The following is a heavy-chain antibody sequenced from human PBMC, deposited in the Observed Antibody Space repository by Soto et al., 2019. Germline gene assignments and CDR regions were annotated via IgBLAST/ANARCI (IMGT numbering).Heavy chain of an antibody. V-gene: IGHV4-59*01. CDR3: ARVGVSSWYYFDY. Sequence: SETLSLTCTVSGGSISSYYWIWIRQPPGKGLEWIGYIYYSGSTNYNPSLKSRVTISVDTSKNQFSLKLSSVTAADTAVYYCARVGVSSWYYFDYWGQGTLVNVS. D-gene: IGHD6-13*01. CDR1: GGSISSYY. CDR2: IYYSGST. J-gene: IGHJ4*02.